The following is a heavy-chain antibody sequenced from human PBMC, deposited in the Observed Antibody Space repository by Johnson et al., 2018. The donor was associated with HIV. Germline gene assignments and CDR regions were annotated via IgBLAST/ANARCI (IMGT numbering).Heavy chain of an antibody. CDR3: VRAQFLQWLFFDALDI. Sequence: VQLVESGGGLVKPGGSLRLSCAASGFTFSSYWMSWVRQAPGKGLEWVANIKQDGSEKYYVDSVKGRFTISRDNAKNSLYLQMNSLRAEDTAVYYCVRAQFLQWLFFDALDIWGQGTMVTVSS. D-gene: IGHD3-3*01. V-gene: IGHV3-7*04. J-gene: IGHJ3*02. CDR2: IKQDGSEK. CDR1: GFTFSSYW.